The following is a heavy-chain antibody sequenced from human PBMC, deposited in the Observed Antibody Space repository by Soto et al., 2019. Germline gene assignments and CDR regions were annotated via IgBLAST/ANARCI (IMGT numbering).Heavy chain of an antibody. D-gene: IGHD2-15*01. CDR1: GFTFSSYG. J-gene: IGHJ5*02. CDR2: ISYDGSNK. CDR3: AKQRGAYCSGGSCHANWFDP. V-gene: IGHV3-30*18. Sequence: GGSLRLSCAASGFTFSSYGMHWVRQAPGKGLEWVAVISYDGSNKYYADSVKGRFTISRDNSKNTLYLQMNSLRAEDTAVYYCAKQRGAYCSGGSCHANWFDPWGQGTLVTVSS.